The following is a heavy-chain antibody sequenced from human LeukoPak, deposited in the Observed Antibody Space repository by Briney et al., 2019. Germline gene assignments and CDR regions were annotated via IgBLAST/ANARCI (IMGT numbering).Heavy chain of an antibody. D-gene: IGHD3-3*01. CDR1: GGSISSYY. CDR3: ARHLTIFGVVASNWLDP. Sequence: SETLSLTCTVSGGSISSYYWSWIRQPPGKGLEWIGYIYYSGSTNYNPSLKSRVTISVDTSKNQFSLKLSSVTAADTAVYYCARHLTIFGVVASNWLDPWGQGTLVTVSS. J-gene: IGHJ5*02. V-gene: IGHV4-59*08. CDR2: IYYSGST.